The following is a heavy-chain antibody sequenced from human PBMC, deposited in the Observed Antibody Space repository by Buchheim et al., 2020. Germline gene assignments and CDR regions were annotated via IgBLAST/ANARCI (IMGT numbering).Heavy chain of an antibody. Sequence: QVQLQESGPGLVKPSETLSLTCTVSGGSISSYYWSWIRQPPGKGLGWIGYIYYSGSTNYNPSLKSRVTISVDTSKNQFSLKLSSVTAADTAVYYCARDRSGSYLGYWGQGTL. CDR1: GGSISSYY. V-gene: IGHV4-59*01. CDR2: IYYSGST. D-gene: IGHD1-26*01. J-gene: IGHJ4*02. CDR3: ARDRSGSYLGY.